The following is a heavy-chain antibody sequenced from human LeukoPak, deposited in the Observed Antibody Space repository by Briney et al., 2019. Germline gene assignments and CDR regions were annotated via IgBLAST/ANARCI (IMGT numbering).Heavy chain of an antibody. CDR2: ISYDGSNK. Sequence: GGSLRLSCAASGFTFSSYAMHWVRQAPGKGLEWVAVISYDGSNKYYADSVKGRFTISRDNSENTLYLQMNSLRAEDTAVYYCARDFVAVAGTEGFDYWGQGTLVTVSS. D-gene: IGHD6-19*01. CDR3: ARDFVAVAGTEGFDY. V-gene: IGHV3-30-3*01. CDR1: GFTFSSYA. J-gene: IGHJ4*02.